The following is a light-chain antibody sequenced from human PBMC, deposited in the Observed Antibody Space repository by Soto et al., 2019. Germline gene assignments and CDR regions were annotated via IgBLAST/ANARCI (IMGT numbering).Light chain of an antibody. V-gene: IGKV1-39*01. Sequence: DIRMTQSPSSLSASVGDSVTITCRASQSISIHLNWYQQKPGKAPKLLISGASTLQSGVPSRFRGGGSGTDFTLTISSLQPEDFATYYCQQSYRTVITFGQGTRLEIK. CDR3: QQSYRTVIT. J-gene: IGKJ5*01. CDR2: GAS. CDR1: QSISIH.